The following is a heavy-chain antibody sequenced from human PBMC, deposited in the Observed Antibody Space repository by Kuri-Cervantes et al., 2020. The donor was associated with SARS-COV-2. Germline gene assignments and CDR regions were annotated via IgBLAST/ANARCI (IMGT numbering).Heavy chain of an antibody. D-gene: IGHD3-22*01. CDR1: GGSISSGSYY. CDR2: IYTSGST. V-gene: IGHV4-61*02. CDR3: ARDLAYDSSGYAFDY. J-gene: IGHJ4*02. Sequence: SETLSLTCTVSGGSISSGSYYWSWIRQPAGKGLEWIGRIYTSGSTNYNPSLKSRVTISVDTSKNQFSLKLSSVTAADTAVYYCARDLAYDSSGYAFDYWGQGTPVTVSS.